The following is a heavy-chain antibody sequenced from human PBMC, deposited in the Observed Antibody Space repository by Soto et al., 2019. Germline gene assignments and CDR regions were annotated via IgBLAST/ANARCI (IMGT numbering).Heavy chain of an antibody. J-gene: IGHJ5*02. CDR1: GFTFSSSA. CDR3: ASRIGNIGWYWLDT. CDR2: IVLGNGNT. V-gene: IGHV1-58*01. Sequence: SVKVSCKASGFTFSSSAVQWVRQARGQGLEWIGWIVLGNGNTNYAQKFQERVTITRDMSTSTAYMEVRSLTFEDTAVYYCASRIGNIGWYWLDTWGQGTLVTVS. D-gene: IGHD6-19*01.